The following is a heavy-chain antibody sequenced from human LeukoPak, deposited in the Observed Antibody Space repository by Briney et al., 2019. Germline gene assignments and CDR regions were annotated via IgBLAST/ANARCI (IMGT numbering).Heavy chain of an antibody. CDR2: IYPGDSDI. Sequence: GESLKISCKGSGYSFTNYWIGWVRQMPGKGLEWMGIIYPGDSDIRYSPSFQGQVTFSADKSISTAYLQWSSLKASATAMYYCAKYYYDRSVGPFDYWGQGTLVTVSS. J-gene: IGHJ4*02. D-gene: IGHD3-22*01. CDR1: GYSFTNYW. V-gene: IGHV5-51*01. CDR3: AKYYYDRSVGPFDY.